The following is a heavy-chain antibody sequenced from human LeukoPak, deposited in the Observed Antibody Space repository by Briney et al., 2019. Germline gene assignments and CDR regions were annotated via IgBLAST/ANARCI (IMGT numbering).Heavy chain of an antibody. D-gene: IGHD3-22*01. CDR3: ASRYYDSSGYYGYYFDY. Sequence: GGSLRLSCAASGFTFSSYAMSWVRQAPGKGLEWVSAISGSGGSTYYADSVKGRFTISRDNSKNTLYLQMNSLRAEDTAVYYCASRYYDSSGYYGYYFDYWAREPWSPSPQ. CDR1: GFTFSSYA. J-gene: IGHJ4*02. V-gene: IGHV3-23*01. CDR2: ISGSGGST.